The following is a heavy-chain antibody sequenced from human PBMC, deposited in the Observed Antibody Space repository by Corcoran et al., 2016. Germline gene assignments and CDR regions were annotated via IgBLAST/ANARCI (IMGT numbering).Heavy chain of an antibody. V-gene: IGHV1-3*01. CDR1: GYTFTSYA. CDR2: NNAGTGNT. D-gene: IGHD6-19*01. J-gene: IGHJ5*02. Sequence: QVQLVQSGTEVKKPGASVKVSCKASGYTFTSYAIHWVRQAPGQSLEWMGWNNAGTGNTKYSQHFQGRVSITMDTSATIAYMELSSLRSEDTAVYYCARNKATVSDSLWFDPWGQGTLVIVSS. CDR3: ARNKATVSDSLWFDP.